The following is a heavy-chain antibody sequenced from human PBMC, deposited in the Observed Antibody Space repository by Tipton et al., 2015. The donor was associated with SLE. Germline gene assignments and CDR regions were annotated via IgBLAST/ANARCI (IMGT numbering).Heavy chain of an antibody. CDR3: AKRSVSYFSDYFYAMDV. Sequence: TLSLTCVASGFIFSNYGMHWVRQAPGKGLEWVTFIRYDGSQKNYADSVRDRFTIYRDNSKNMIYLEMKNLRPEDTAVYYCAKRSVSYFSDYFYAMDVWGQGTTVTISS. V-gene: IGHV3-30*02. J-gene: IGHJ6*02. D-gene: IGHD3-3*01. CDR2: IRYDGSQK. CDR1: GFIFSNYG.